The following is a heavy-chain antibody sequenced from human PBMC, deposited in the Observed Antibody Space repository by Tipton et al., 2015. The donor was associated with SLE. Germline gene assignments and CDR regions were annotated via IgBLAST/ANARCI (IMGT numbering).Heavy chain of an antibody. CDR1: GASISSSY. Sequence: TLSLTCTVSGASISSSYWSWIRQVPGKGLEWIGYVYYTGATNYNPSLESRAAISVDTSKNKFSLRLRSATAADTAVYYCAKDWVTGDYWGQGTLVTVSS. J-gene: IGHJ4*02. CDR3: AKDWVTGDY. D-gene: IGHD2-21*02. V-gene: IGHV4-59*01. CDR2: VYYTGAT.